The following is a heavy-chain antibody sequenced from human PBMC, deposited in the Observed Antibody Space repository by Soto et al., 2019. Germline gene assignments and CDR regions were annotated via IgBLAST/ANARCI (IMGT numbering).Heavy chain of an antibody. V-gene: IGHV3-23*01. J-gene: IGHJ4*02. Sequence: EVQLLESGGGLVQPGGSLRLSCAASGFTFSTYAMIWVRQAPGKGLEWVSVITGSGGSTYYADSVKGRFTISRDTSKNPLFLQMNSLRAEDTAVYYCPKARYGDYGGIDYWGQGTMVTVSS. D-gene: IGHD4-17*01. CDR2: ITGSGGST. CDR3: PKARYGDYGGIDY. CDR1: GFTFSTYA.